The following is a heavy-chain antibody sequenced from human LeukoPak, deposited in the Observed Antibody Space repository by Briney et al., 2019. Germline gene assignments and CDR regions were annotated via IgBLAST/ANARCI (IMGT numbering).Heavy chain of an antibody. CDR2: ISSSSSYI. V-gene: IGHV3-21*01. CDR3: ARGPITMVRGARGGTFDY. CDR1: GFTFSSYS. Sequence: GGSLRLSCAASGFTFSSYSMNWVRQAPGKGLEWVSSISSSSSYIYYADSVKGRFTISRDNAKNSQYLQMNSLRAEDTAVYYCARGPITMVRGARGGTFDYWGQGTLVTVSS. J-gene: IGHJ4*02. D-gene: IGHD3-10*01.